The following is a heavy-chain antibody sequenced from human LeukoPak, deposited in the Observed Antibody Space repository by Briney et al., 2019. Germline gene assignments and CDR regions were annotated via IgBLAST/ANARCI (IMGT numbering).Heavy chain of an antibody. J-gene: IGHJ4*02. CDR1: RYTFTSYD. CDR2: TNPNSGNT. Sequence: ASVKVSCKASRYTFTSYDINWVRQATGQGLEWMGWTNPNSGNTGYAQKFQGRVTMTRNTSISTAYMELSSLRSEDTAVYYCARGREVRFLEWLSTSYYFDYWGQGTLVTVSS. CDR3: ARGREVRFLEWLSTSYYFDY. V-gene: IGHV1-8*01. D-gene: IGHD3-3*01.